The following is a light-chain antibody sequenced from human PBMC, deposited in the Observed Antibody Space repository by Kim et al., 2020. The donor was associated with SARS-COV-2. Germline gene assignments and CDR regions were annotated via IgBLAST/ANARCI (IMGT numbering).Light chain of an antibody. CDR2: GLY. CDR3: QQSYSVPWT. Sequence: DIQLTQSPSFLSASVGDGVTITCRASQGISGYLVWYQQKVGEAPKLLLDGLYSLQSGVPSRFSGSGSGTDFTLTISSLQPEDFATYYCQQSYSVPWTFGQGTKVDIK. V-gene: IGKV1-39*01. J-gene: IGKJ1*01. CDR1: QGISGY.